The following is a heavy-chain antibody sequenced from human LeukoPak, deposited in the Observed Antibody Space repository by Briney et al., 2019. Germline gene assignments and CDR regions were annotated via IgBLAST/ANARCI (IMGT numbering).Heavy chain of an antibody. Sequence: SETLSLTCTVSGGSISSYYWSWIRQPPGKGLEWIGYIYYSGSTNYNPSLKSRVTISVDTSKNQFSLKLSSVTAADTAVYYCAREDTSSSMIDPWGQGTLVTVSS. D-gene: IGHD6-6*01. CDR3: AREDTSSSMIDP. J-gene: IGHJ5*02. CDR2: IYYSGST. V-gene: IGHV4-59*01. CDR1: GGSISSYY.